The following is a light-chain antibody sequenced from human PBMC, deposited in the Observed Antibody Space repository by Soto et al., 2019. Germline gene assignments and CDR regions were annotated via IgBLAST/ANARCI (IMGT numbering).Light chain of an antibody. Sequence: QSALTQPASVSGSPGQSITISCTGTSSDVGGYNYVSWYQQVPGKAPKFMIYDVSNRPSGVSNRFSGSKSGNPASLTISGLQAADEADYYCSSYTSTNTVVFGGGTKLTVL. J-gene: IGLJ2*01. CDR2: DVS. CDR1: SSDVGGYNY. V-gene: IGLV2-14*01. CDR3: SSYTSTNTVV.